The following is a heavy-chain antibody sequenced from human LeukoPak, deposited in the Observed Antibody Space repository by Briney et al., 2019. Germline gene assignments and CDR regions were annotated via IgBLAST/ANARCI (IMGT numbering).Heavy chain of an antibody. CDR1: GFTFSSYE. CDR2: ISSSGSTI. V-gene: IGHV3-48*03. D-gene: IGHD6-13*01. J-gene: IGHJ4*02. CDR3: ARDPEIAAAGTFDY. Sequence: GGSLRLSCAASGFTFSSYEMNWVRQAPGKGLEWGSYISSSGSTIYYADSVKGRFTISRDNAKNSLYLQMNSLRAEDTAVYYCARDPEIAAAGTFDYWGQGTLVTVSS.